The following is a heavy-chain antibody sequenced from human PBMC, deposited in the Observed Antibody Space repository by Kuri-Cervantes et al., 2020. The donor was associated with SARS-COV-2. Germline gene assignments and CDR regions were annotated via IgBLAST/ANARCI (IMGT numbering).Heavy chain of an antibody. Sequence: CTVSGGAISSGSYYWSWIRQPAGKGLEWIVRIYTSGSTNYNPSLKSRVTISVDTSKNQFSLKLRSVTAADTAVYYCARGGSSGYFNNWGQGTLVTVSS. V-gene: IGHV4-61*02. CDR1: GGAISSGSYY. CDR2: IYTSGST. D-gene: IGHD3-22*01. J-gene: IGHJ4*02. CDR3: ARGGSSGYFNN.